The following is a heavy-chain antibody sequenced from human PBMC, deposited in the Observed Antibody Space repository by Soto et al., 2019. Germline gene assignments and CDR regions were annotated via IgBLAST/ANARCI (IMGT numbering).Heavy chain of an antibody. V-gene: IGHV4-30-4*01. CDR2: IYYSGYN. D-gene: IGHD4-4*01. J-gene: IGHJ4*02. CDR3: ARSDNYVPFEY. Sequence: QVQLQESGPGLVKPSQTLSLTCTVSGGSISSGDYKWSWIRQPPGKGLEWIGYIYYSGYNYNNPSLKSRVTMSVDTSKNLFSLKLSSVTAAGTAVYYCARSDNYVPFEYWGQGTLVTVSS. CDR1: GGSISSGDYK.